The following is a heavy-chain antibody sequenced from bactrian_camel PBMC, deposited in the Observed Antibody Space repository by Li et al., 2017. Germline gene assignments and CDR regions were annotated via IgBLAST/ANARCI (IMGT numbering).Heavy chain of an antibody. V-gene: IGHV3S1*01. CDR3: VADLIRCGTVVGGRAWGAREFAY. D-gene: IGHD6*01. J-gene: IGHJ4*01. CDR1: GFTFTNYW. CDR2: SSSGALSL. Sequence: VQLVESGGGSVQPGGSLRLSCAASGFTFTNYWMHWVRQGPGKGLEWVSSSSSGALSLVYADSVKGRFTISRDNAKNTLYLQLNTLKLEDTAKYYCVADLIRCGTVVGGRAWGAREFAYWGQGTQVTVS.